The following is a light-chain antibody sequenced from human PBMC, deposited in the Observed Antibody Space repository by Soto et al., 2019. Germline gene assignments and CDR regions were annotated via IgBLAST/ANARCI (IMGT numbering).Light chain of an antibody. J-gene: IGKJ3*01. CDR3: QQYSSVPV. CDR1: QGIRNF. CDR2: AAS. V-gene: IGKV1-27*01. Sequence: DIQMTQSPTSLSASVGDRVTITCRASQGIRNFVAWYQQKPGKAPKLLIYAASTFQSGVPSRFSGSGSGTDFTLTINSLQPEDVATYSCQQYSSVPVFGPGTKVEIK.